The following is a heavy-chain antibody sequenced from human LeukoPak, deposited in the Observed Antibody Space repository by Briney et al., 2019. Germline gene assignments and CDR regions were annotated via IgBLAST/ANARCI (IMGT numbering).Heavy chain of an antibody. Sequence: GSLRLSCAASGFTFSSYAMSWVRQAPGKGLEWVSAISGSGGSTYYADSVKGRFTISRDNSKNTLYLQMNSLRAEDTAVYYCAKTRGGYFDWLIDYWGQGTLVTVSS. J-gene: IGHJ4*02. D-gene: IGHD3-9*01. CDR2: ISGSGGST. CDR3: AKTRGGYFDWLIDY. V-gene: IGHV3-23*01. CDR1: GFTFSSYA.